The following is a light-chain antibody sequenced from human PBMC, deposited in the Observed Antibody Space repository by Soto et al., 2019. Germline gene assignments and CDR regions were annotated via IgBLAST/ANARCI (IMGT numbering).Light chain of an antibody. J-gene: IGLJ2*01. Sequence: QSALTQPASVSGSPGQSITNSCTETSSDVGSYNLVSWYQQHPGKAPKLMIYEGSKRPSGVSNRFSGSKSGNTASLTISGLQAEDEADYYCCSYAGSSTFVVFGGGTKLTVL. V-gene: IGLV2-23*03. CDR3: CSYAGSSTFVV. CDR2: EGS. CDR1: SSDVGSYNL.